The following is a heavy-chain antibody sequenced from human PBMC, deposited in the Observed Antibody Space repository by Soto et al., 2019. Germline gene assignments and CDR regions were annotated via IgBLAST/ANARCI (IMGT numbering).Heavy chain of an antibody. CDR2: IYPSGTT. CDR3: ARDDFGSAGMDV. V-gene: IGHV4-4*07. J-gene: IGHJ6*02. Sequence: LSLTCTVSGDSFSNYYWSWIRQPAGKGLEWIGRIYPSGTTNYNPSLKSRLTMSRDTSKNQFSLSLRSVTAADTAVYFCARDDFGSAGMDVWGQGTTVTVSS. D-gene: IGHD3-10*01. CDR1: GDSFSNYY.